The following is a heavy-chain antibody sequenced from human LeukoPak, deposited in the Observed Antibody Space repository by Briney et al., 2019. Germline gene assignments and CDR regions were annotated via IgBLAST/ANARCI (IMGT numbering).Heavy chain of an antibody. CDR1: GGSITSYY. J-gene: IGHJ4*02. D-gene: IGHD3-9*01. CDR2: IYYSGST. CDR3: ASDNILTGYYTRMDY. Sequence: SETLSLTCTVSGGSITSYYWSWIRQPPGKGLEWIGYIYYSGSTNYNPSLKSRVTISVDTSKNQFSLKLSSVTAADTAVYYCASDNILTGYYTRMDYWGQGTLVTVSS. V-gene: IGHV4-59*12.